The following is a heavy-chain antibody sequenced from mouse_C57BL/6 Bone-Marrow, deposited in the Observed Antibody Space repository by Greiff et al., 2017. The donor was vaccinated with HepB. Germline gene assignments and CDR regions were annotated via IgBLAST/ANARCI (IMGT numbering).Heavy chain of an antibody. CDR2: INPNNGGT. Sequence: EVKLMESGPELVKPGASVKIPCKASGYTFTDYNMDWVKQSHGKSLEWIGDINPNNGGTIYNQKFKGKATLTVDKSSSTAYMELRSLTSEDTAVYYCARDYYGSSFYYAMDYWGQGTSVTVSS. J-gene: IGHJ4*01. D-gene: IGHD1-1*01. V-gene: IGHV1-18*01. CDR1: GYTFTDYN. CDR3: ARDYYGSSFYYAMDY.